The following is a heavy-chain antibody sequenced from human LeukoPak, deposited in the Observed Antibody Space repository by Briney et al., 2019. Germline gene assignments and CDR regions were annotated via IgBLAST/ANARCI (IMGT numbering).Heavy chain of an antibody. J-gene: IGHJ5*02. D-gene: IGHD6-13*01. CDR1: GGSISSYY. CDR3: ARVVLESSSSWYGSNWFDP. Sequence: SETLSLTCTVSGGSISSYYWSWIRQPAGKGLEWIGRIYTSGSTNYNPSLKSRVTISVDTSKNQFSLKLSSVTAADTAVYYCARVVLESSSSWYGSNWFDPWGQGTLVTVSS. CDR2: IYTSGST. V-gene: IGHV4-4*07.